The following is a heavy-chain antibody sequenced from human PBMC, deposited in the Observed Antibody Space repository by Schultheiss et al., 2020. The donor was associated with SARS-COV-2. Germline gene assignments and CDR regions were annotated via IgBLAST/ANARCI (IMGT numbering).Heavy chain of an antibody. CDR1: GGSISSGGYY. V-gene: IGHV4-31*03. J-gene: IGHJ2*01. D-gene: IGHD3-22*01. CDR2: IYYSGST. Sequence: SETLSLTCTVSGGSISSGGYYWSWIRQHPGKGLEWIGYIYYSGSTYYNPSLKSRVTISVDTSKNQFSLQLNSVTPEDTAVYYCARGRVYYDSSGYYSDYWYFDLWGRGTLVTVSS. CDR3: ARGRVYYDSSGYYSDYWYFDL.